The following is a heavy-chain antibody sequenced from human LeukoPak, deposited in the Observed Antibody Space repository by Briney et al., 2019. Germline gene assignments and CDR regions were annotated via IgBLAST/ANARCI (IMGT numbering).Heavy chain of an antibody. Sequence: GGSLRLSCAASGFTFDDYAMHWVRQAPGKGLEWVSGISWNSGSIGYADSVKGRFTISRDNAKNSLYLQMNTLRSEDTALYYCAKGRRYSSSWYDYWGQGTLVTVSS. CDR2: ISWNSGSI. CDR1: GFTFDDYA. J-gene: IGHJ4*02. D-gene: IGHD6-13*01. CDR3: AKGRRYSSSWYDY. V-gene: IGHV3-9*01.